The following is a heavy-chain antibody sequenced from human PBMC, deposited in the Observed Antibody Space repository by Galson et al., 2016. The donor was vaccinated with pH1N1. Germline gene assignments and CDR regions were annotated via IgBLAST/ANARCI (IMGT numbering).Heavy chain of an antibody. CDR2: VSTSNGNT. D-gene: IGHD6-19*01. CDR1: GYTFTSYG. CDR3: ARLGASVGGTTY. Sequence: SVKVSCKASGYTFTSYGISWVLQAPGQGLEFMGWVSTSNGNTHFAQKFQGRVTLTTDTSTSTAYMELRSLRSDDTAVYYCARLGASVGGTTYWGQGTLVTVSS. J-gene: IGHJ4*02. V-gene: IGHV1-18*01.